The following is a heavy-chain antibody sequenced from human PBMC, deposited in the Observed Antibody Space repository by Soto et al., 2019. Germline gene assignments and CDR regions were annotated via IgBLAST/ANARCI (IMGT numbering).Heavy chain of an antibody. D-gene: IGHD3-10*01. J-gene: IGHJ4*02. CDR1: GYTFTNYD. CDR2: MNPNSGNT. Sequence: QVQLVQSGAEVKKPGASVKVSCKASGYTFTNYDINWVRQATGQGLEWMGWMNPNSGNTGYAQKFQGRVTMTRNTSITTAYMELSSLRSEDTAVYFCARGSFHYGSGSYPLPPGYWGQGTLVTIYS. CDR3: ARGSFHYGSGSYPLPPGY. V-gene: IGHV1-8*01.